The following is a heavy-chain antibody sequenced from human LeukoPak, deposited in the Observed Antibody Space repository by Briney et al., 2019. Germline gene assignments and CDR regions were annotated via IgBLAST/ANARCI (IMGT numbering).Heavy chain of an antibody. Sequence: PSETLSLTCSVSGGSISSSSHYWGWIRQPPGKGLEWIGSIYYSGKTYYSPSLKSRVTMSIDTAQNQFSLKLRSVTAADTAIYYCARGGGTPDGGAFDYWGQGTLVTVSS. V-gene: IGHV4-39*01. J-gene: IGHJ4*02. CDR2: IYYSGKT. CDR1: GGSISSSSHY. CDR3: ARGGGTPDGGAFDY. D-gene: IGHD4-23*01.